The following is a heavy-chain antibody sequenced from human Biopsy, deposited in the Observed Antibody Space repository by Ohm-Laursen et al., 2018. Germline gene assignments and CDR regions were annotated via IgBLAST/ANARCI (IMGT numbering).Heavy chain of an antibody. D-gene: IGHD2-15*01. J-gene: IGHJ6*02. CDR1: GGSISGSS. Sequence: PSQTLSLTCPVSGGSISGSSWSWIRQAPGKGLEWIGYISYSRDTNYNPSLKSRITISVDTSKNQLSLKLRSVTAADTAVYYCALETTYCSGNRCYPDGMDVWGQGTTVTVSS. CDR2: ISYSRDT. V-gene: IGHV4-59*08. CDR3: ALETTYCSGNRCYPDGMDV.